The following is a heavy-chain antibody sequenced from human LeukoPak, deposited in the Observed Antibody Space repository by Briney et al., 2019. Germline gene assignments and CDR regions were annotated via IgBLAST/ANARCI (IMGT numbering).Heavy chain of an antibody. V-gene: IGHV4-61*02. J-gene: IGHJ4*02. CDR2: IYTSGST. Sequence: SETLSLTCTVSGGSISSGSYYWSWIRQPAGTGLEWIGRIYTSGSTNYNPSLKSRVTISVDTSKNQFSLKLSSVTAADTAVYYCAREDSSHSYYFDYWGQGTLVTVSS. CDR3: AREDSSHSYYFDY. CDR1: GGSISSGSYY. D-gene: IGHD6-13*01.